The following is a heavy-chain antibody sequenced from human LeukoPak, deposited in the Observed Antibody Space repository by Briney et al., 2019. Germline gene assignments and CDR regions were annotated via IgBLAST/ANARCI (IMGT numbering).Heavy chain of an antibody. J-gene: IGHJ3*02. CDR1: GGSISSYY. CDR2: IYTSGST. Sequence: PSETLSLTCTVSGGSISSYYWSWIRQPAGKGLEWIGRIYTSGSTNYNPSLKSRVTMSVDTSKNQFSLKLSSVTAADTAVYYCAREKDDYGDYVPFDIWGQATMVTVSS. D-gene: IGHD4-17*01. CDR3: AREKDDYGDYVPFDI. V-gene: IGHV4-4*07.